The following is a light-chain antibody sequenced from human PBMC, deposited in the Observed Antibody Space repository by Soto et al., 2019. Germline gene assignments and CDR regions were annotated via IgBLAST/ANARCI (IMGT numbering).Light chain of an antibody. CDR3: HQYYSYPPT. CDR1: QGISSY. CDR2: AAS. J-gene: IGKJ1*01. V-gene: IGKV1-8*01. Sequence: AIRMTQSPSSFSASTGDRVTITCRASQGISSYLAWYQQKPGKAPKLLIYAASTLQSGVPSRFSGSGSGTDFTLTISCLQSEGFATYYCHQYYSYPPTFGQGTKVEIK.